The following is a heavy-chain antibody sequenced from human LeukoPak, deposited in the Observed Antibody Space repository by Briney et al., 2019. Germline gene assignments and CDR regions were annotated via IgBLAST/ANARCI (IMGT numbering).Heavy chain of an antibody. V-gene: IGHV1-18*01. CDR2: ISAYNGNT. D-gene: IGHD3-22*01. CDR1: GHTFTNYV. CDR3: ARDAALSYYCDSSGYYSAY. J-gene: IGHJ4*02. Sequence: ASVKVSCKASGHTFTNYVINWVRQAPGQGLEWMGCISAYNGNTNYAQKLQGRVTMTTDTSTSTAYMELRSLRSDDTAVYYCARDAALSYYCDSSGYYSAYWGQGTLVTVSS.